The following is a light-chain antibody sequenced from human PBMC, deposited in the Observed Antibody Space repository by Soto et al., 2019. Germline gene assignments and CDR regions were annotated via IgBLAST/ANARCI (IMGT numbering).Light chain of an antibody. CDR3: QQRSDWAFT. CDR2: DAS. J-gene: IGKJ3*01. V-gene: IGKV3-11*01. Sequence: IVLTQSPATLSLSPGERATLSCRASQSITDYLGWYQQKPGQAPRLLIYDASNRAPGIPDRFSGSGSGTDFTITISSLEPEDFAVYYCQQRSDWAFTFGPGTKVDIK. CDR1: QSITDY.